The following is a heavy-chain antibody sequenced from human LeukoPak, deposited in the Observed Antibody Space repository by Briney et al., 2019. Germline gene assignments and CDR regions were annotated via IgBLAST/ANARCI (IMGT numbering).Heavy chain of an antibody. D-gene: IGHD2-2*01. J-gene: IGHJ4*02. CDR3: ARLRRIYCSSTSCYQYYFDY. V-gene: IGHV4-30-4*07. Sequence: SETLSLTCAVSGDSISSDYSWSWIRQPPGKGLEWIGYIYNSGTTNYNPSLKSRVTISVDTSKNQFSLKLSSVTAADTAVYYCARLRRIYCSSTSCYQYYFDYWGQGTLVTASS. CDR2: IYNSGTT. CDR1: GDSISSDYS.